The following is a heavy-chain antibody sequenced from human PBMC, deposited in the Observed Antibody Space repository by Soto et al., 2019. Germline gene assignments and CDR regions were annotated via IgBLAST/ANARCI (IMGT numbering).Heavy chain of an antibody. Sequence: EVQLLESGGGLAQPGGSLRLSCAASGFRFGSYALSWVRQAPGKGLEWVSGISGSGGSTYYADSVKGRFTISRDNPKNPLSLQMNSLRADDTAIYYCAKAVDCSSTSCYRSAFDIWGQGTMVTVSS. V-gene: IGHV3-23*01. J-gene: IGHJ3*02. CDR1: GFRFGSYA. CDR3: AKAVDCSSTSCYRSAFDI. D-gene: IGHD2-2*01. CDR2: ISGSGGST.